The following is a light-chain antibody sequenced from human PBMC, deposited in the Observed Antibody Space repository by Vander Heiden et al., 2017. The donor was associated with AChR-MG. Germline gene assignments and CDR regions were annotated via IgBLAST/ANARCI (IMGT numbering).Light chain of an antibody. Sequence: EIVLTQSPATLSLSPGERATLSCRASRGISNYLAWYQQKPDETPRLLINDASNGATGIPARFSGSGSGADFPLTISILEPEDFAVYYCQQRSKKPTFGQGTKLEIK. CDR3: QQRSKKPT. CDR2: DAS. V-gene: IGKV3-11*01. J-gene: IGKJ2*01. CDR1: RGISNY.